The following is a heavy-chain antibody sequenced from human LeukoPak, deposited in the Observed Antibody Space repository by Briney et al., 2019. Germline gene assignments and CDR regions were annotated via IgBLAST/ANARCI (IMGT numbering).Heavy chain of an antibody. CDR3: ARGKNAKNYYYYMDV. V-gene: IGHV4-59*01. J-gene: IGHJ6*03. CDR1: GGSISTYY. CDR2: IHYSGST. Sequence: SETLSLTCAVSGGSISTYYWSWIRQPPGKGLEWLGYIHYSGSTNYNPSLKSRVTISVDTSKNQFSLKLSSVIAADTAVYYCARGKNAKNYYYYMDVWGKGTTVTVSS.